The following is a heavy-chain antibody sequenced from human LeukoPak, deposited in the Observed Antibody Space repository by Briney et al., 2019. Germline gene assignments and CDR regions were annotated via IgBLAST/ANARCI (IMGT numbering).Heavy chain of an antibody. J-gene: IGHJ4*02. V-gene: IGHV1-2*06. CDR1: GYTFSGSY. CDR2: INPNSGDT. Sequence: ASVKVSCKASGYTFSGSYIHWVRQAPGQGLEWMGRINPNSGDTNSPQKFQGRVTMTRDTSITTAYMELSRLRSDDTAVYYCARGHYGSGSYIWGQGTLVTVSS. D-gene: IGHD3-10*01. CDR3: ARGHYGSGSYI.